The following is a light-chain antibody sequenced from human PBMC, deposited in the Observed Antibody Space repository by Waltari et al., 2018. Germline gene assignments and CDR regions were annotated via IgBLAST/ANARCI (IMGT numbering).Light chain of an antibody. J-gene: IGLJ3*02. V-gene: IGLV1-51*01. CDR3: GTWDSSLSAAV. Sequence: QSVLTQPPSVSAAPGQQVTISCSGSLSNIGANYVTSYQQLPGTAPKLLIHDDNERPSGIPDRFSASKSGSSATLGITGLQTGDEADYYCGTWDSSLSAAVFGGGTKVTVL. CDR1: LSNIGANY. CDR2: DDN.